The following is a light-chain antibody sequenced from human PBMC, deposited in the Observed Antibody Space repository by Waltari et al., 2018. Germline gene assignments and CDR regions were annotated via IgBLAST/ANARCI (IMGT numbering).Light chain of an antibody. CDR1: GRDVGSYDL. CDR3: CSYVGDITWV. J-gene: IGLJ3*02. V-gene: IGLV2-23*01. CDR2: EGT. Sequence: QSALTQPASVSGSPGQSIPISCTGTGRDVGSYDLASWYQHHPGKAPKLMIYEGTQRPSGVSDRFSGSKSGNTASLTISGLQAEDEADYYCCSYVGDITWVFGGGTKLTVL.